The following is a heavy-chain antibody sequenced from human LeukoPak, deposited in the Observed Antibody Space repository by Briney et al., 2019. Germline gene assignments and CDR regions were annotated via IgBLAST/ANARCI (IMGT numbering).Heavy chain of an antibody. CDR1: GFTFSSSW. D-gene: IGHD6-19*01. CDR3: ARVVAVGPDY. V-gene: IGHV3-74*01. Sequence: GGSLTLSCAASGFTFSSSWMHWVRQSPGKGLVWVSRTNSDGTTTNYADSVKGRFTISRDNAKNSLYLQMNSLRAEDTAVYYCARVVAVGPDYWGQGTLVTVSS. CDR2: TNSDGTTT. J-gene: IGHJ4*02.